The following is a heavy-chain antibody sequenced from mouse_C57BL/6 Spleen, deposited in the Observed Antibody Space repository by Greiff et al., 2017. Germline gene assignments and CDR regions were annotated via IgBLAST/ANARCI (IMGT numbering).Heavy chain of an antibody. J-gene: IGHJ2*01. Sequence: VQLQQSGAELVRPGASVTLSCKASGYTFTDYEMHWVKQTPVHGLEWIGAIYPETGGTAYNQKFKGKAILTADKSSSTAYMELRSLTSEDSAVYYCTSDYCGFDYWGQGTTVTVSS. CDR1: GYTFTDYE. CDR3: TSDYCGFDY. CDR2: IYPETGGT. V-gene: IGHV1-15*01. D-gene: IGHD2-1*01.